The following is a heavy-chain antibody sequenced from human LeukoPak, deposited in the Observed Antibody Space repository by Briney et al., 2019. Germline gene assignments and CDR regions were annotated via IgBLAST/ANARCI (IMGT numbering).Heavy chain of an antibody. CDR1: GFTFSSYW. D-gene: IGHD4-17*01. J-gene: IGHJ4*02. Sequence: AGGSLRLSCAASGFTFSSYWMHWVRQAPGKGLEWVSAISGSGGSTYYADSVKGRFTISRDNSKNTLFLQMNSLRVEDTATYYCVKGATVTTRPNFDYWGQGTVVTVSS. V-gene: IGHV3-23*01. CDR2: ISGSGGST. CDR3: VKGATVTTRPNFDY.